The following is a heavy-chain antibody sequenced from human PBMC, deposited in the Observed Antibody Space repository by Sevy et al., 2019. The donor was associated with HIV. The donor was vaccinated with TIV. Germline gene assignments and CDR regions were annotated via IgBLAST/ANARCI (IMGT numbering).Heavy chain of an antibody. CDR1: GFTFSSYG. CDR2: IRYDGSNK. D-gene: IGHD5-18*01. Sequence: GGSLRLSCAASGFTFSSYGMHWIRQAPGKGLEWVAFIRYDGSNKYYADSVKGRFTISRDNSKNTLYLQMNSLRAEDTAVYYSAKEYSYGYYFDYWGQGTLVTVSS. CDR3: AKEYSYGYYFDY. J-gene: IGHJ4*02. V-gene: IGHV3-30*02.